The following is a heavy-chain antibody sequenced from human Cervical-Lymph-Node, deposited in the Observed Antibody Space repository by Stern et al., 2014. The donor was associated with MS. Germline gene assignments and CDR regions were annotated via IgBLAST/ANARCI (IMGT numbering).Heavy chain of an antibody. Sequence: EDQLVESGGGVIQPGGSLRLSWTASGFTVSRDYMTRVRQAPGKGLEWVSLITNVGSTFYTDSVKGRFTISRDDSKNTVYLHMTSLRAEDTAMYYCARDTSSPERSDWWGQGTLVTVSS. CDR3: ARDTSSPERSDW. D-gene: IGHD1-1*01. V-gene: IGHV3-53*01. CDR2: ITNVGST. J-gene: IGHJ4*02. CDR1: GFTVSRDY.